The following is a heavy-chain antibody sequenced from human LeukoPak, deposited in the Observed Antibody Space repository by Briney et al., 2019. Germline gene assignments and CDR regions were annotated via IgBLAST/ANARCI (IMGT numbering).Heavy chain of an antibody. J-gene: IGHJ5*02. CDR1: GFTFSSYW. V-gene: IGHV3-7*01. CDR3: ARERGYSYGINWFDP. Sequence: GGSLRLSCAASGFTFSSYWMSWVRQAPGKGLEWVANIKQDGSEKYYVDSVKGQFTISRDNAKNSLYLQMNSLRAEDTAVYYCARERGYSYGINWFDPWGQGTLVTVSS. CDR2: IKQDGSEK. D-gene: IGHD5-18*01.